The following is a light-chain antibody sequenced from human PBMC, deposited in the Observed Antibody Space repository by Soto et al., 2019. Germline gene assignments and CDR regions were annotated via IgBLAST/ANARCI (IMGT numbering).Light chain of an antibody. CDR3: QQSYNSPPIT. CDR1: QSIFSS. V-gene: IGKV1-39*01. J-gene: IGKJ5*01. CDR2: AAS. Sequence: IQMTQSPSSLSASFGDRFAITCRAGQSIFSSLNWYQQRPGKAPTLLIYAASSLQSGVPSRFRGSGYGTDFALTITSLQPEDFATYYCQQSYNSPPITFGQGTRLE.